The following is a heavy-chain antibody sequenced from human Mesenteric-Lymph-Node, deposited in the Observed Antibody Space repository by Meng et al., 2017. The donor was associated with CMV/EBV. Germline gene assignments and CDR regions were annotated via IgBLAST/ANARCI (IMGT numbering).Heavy chain of an antibody. V-gene: IGHV3-23*01. D-gene: IGHD3-10*01. CDR2: VGGGGSAT. CDR3: AKLGSGWFGERRDFDY. CDR1: GFTFGNYG. Sequence: GESLKISCAASGFTFGNYGMSWIRQAPGKGLERVSVVGGGGSATSYADSVRGRFTISRDNSKNTLYLQMNSLTAEDTAIYYCAKLGSGWFGERRDFDYWGQGTLVTVSS. J-gene: IGHJ4*02.